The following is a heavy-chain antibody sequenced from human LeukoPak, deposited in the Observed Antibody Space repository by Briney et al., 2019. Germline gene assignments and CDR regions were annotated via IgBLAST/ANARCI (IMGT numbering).Heavy chain of an antibody. Sequence: SETLSLTCTVSGGSISSYYWSWIRQPPGKGLEWIGYIYYSGSTNYNPSLKSRVTIPVDTSKNQFSLKLSSVTAADTAVYYCARHKHYYDSSGFGYWGQGTLVTVSS. V-gene: IGHV4-59*08. J-gene: IGHJ4*02. CDR1: GGSISSYY. D-gene: IGHD3-22*01. CDR2: IYYSGST. CDR3: ARHKHYYDSSGFGY.